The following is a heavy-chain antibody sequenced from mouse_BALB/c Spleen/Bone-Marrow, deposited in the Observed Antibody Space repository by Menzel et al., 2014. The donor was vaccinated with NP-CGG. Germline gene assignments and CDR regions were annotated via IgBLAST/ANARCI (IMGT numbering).Heavy chain of an antibody. CDR3: AKPIFH. J-gene: IGHJ4*01. CDR1: GFNIKNTY. CDR2: INPANGNT. Sequence: VQLQQSGAELVKPGASVKLSCTASGFNIKNTYMHWVKQRPEQGLEWIGRINPANGNTKYDPKFQGKATITADKSSNTAYLHVSSETSEDTDVYYCAKPIFHWGQGTSVTVSS. V-gene: IGHV14-3*02.